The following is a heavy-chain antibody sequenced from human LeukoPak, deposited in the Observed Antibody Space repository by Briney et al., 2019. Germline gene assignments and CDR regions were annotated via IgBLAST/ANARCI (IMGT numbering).Heavy chain of an antibody. Sequence: SQTLSLTCTVSGGSISSGGYYWSWIRQHPGKGLEWIGYIYYSGSTYYNPSLKSRVTISVDTSKNQFSLKLSSVTAADTAVYYCARAGGYCSSTSCHLVSLYYMDVWGKGTTVTVSS. D-gene: IGHD2-2*01. J-gene: IGHJ6*03. CDR3: ARAGGYCSSTSCHLVSLYYMDV. CDR1: GGSISSGGYY. CDR2: IYYSGST. V-gene: IGHV4-31*03.